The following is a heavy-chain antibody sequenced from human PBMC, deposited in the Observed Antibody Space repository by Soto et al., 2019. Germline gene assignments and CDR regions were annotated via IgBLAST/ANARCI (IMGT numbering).Heavy chain of an antibody. CDR3: ARDLGGIAVAIDY. J-gene: IGHJ4*02. CDR1: GFTFSSYS. CDR2: ISSSSSYI. V-gene: IGHV3-21*01. D-gene: IGHD6-19*01. Sequence: EVQLVESGGGLVKPGGSLRLSCAASGFTFSSYSMNWVRQAPGKGLEWVSSISSSSSYIYYADSVKGRFTISRDNAKNSLYLQMNSLRAEDTAVYYCARDLGGIAVAIDYWGQGTLVTVSS.